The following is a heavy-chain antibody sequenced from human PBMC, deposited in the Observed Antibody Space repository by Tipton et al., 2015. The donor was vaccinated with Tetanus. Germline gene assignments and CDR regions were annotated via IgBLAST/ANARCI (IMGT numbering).Heavy chain of an antibody. CDR3: ASSSRGYYDSSGYYGYFQH. J-gene: IGHJ1*01. V-gene: IGHV3-30-3*01. CDR1: GFAFGTYP. CDR2: ISYDGTYV. Sequence: SLRLSCVASGFAFGTYPMHWVRQAPGKGLEWVATISYDGTYVRYGDSLTGRFTVSRDNPKNTLILQVNSLRAEDTAVYYCASSSRGYYDSSGYYGYFQHWGQGTLVTVS. D-gene: IGHD3-22*01.